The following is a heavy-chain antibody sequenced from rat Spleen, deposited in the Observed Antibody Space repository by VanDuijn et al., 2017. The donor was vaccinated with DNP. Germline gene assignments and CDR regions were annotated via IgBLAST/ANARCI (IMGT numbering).Heavy chain of an antibody. V-gene: IGHV5-22*01. Sequence: EVRLVESGGGLVQPGRSLRLSCVASGFTFSDYYMAWVRQAPTKGLEWVAYISYDGGHTSYGDSVKGRFTISRDIAKSTLYLEMNSLRSEDMATYYCARHVLPLRVWDYWGQGVMVTVSS. CDR1: GFTFSDYY. CDR3: ARHVLPLRVWDY. J-gene: IGHJ2*01. CDR2: ISYDGGHT. D-gene: IGHD1-4*01.